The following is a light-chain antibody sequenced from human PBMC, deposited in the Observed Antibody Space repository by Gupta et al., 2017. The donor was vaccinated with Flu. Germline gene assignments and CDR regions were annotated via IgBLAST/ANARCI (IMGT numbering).Light chain of an antibody. J-gene: IGLJ2*01. CDR2: GNN. V-gene: IGLV1-40*01. Sequence: QSVLTQPPSVSGAPGQRVTISCPGSNSKLGARYDVHWYQQLPGRGPKLLIYGNNDRPSGVPARFSGSKSGTSASLAITGLQAEDAADYFCQSYDTSLRGAIFGGGTKLTVL. CDR3: QSYDTSLRGAI. CDR1: NSKLGARYD.